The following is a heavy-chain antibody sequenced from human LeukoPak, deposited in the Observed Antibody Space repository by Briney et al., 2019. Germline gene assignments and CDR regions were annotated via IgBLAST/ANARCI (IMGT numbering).Heavy chain of an antibody. Sequence: QPGGSLRLSCAASGFTFTEYWMTCVRQVPGKGLEWVANIHKAGTESYYVDSVKGRFAISRDNAKNSLYLQLSSLRVDDTAVYYCARVGTWELQRVFDYWGQGTLVTVSS. V-gene: IGHV3-7*01. CDR1: GFTFTEYW. CDR2: IHKAGTES. D-gene: IGHD1-26*01. J-gene: IGHJ4*02. CDR3: ARVGTWELQRVFDY.